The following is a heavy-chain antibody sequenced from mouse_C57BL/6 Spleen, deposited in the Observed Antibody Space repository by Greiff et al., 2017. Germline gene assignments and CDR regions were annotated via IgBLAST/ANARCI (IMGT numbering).Heavy chain of an antibody. CDR3: ATLTVVDAMDY. CDR2: INPSSGYT. Sequence: LLESGAELAKPGASVKLSCKASGYTFTSYWMHWVKQRPGKGLEWIGYINPSSGYTKYNQKFKDKATLTADKSSSTAYMQLSSLTYEDSAVYYCATLTVVDAMDYWGQGTSVTVSS. V-gene: IGHV1-7*01. J-gene: IGHJ4*01. CDR1: GYTFTSYW. D-gene: IGHD1-1*01.